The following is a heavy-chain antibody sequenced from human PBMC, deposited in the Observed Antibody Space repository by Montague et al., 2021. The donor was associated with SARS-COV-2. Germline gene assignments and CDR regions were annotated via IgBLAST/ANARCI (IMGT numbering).Heavy chain of an antibody. J-gene: IGHJ4*02. Sequence: SETLSLTCTVSGGSISSSSYYWGWIRQPPGKGLEWIGSIDYSGSTYYNPSLKSRVTISVDTSKNQFSLKLSSVTAADTAVYYCAREGGWLSRGSYYFDYGGQGTLVTVSS. CDR1: GGSISSSSYY. CDR3: AREGGWLSRGSYYFDY. D-gene: IGHD3-22*01. CDR2: IDYSGST. V-gene: IGHV4-39*07.